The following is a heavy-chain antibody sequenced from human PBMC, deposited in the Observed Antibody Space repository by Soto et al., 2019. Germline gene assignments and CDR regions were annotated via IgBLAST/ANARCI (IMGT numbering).Heavy chain of an antibody. CDR2: ISYDGSNK. CDR1: GFTFSSYG. V-gene: IGHV3-30*18. CDR3: AKDSSGYYYPYFDY. Sequence: QVQLVESGGGVVQPGRSLRLSCAASGFTFSSYGMHWVRQAPGKGLEWVAVISYDGSNKYYADSVKGRFIISRDNSKNTLYLQMNSLRAEDTAVYYCAKDSSGYYYPYFDYWGQGTLVTVSS. J-gene: IGHJ4*02. D-gene: IGHD3-22*01.